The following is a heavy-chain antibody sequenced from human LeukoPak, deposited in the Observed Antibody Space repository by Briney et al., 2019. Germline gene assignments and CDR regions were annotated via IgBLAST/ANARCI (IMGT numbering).Heavy chain of an antibody. J-gene: IGHJ6*02. Sequence: SETLSLTCAVYGGSFSGYYWSWIRQPPGKGLEWIGEINHSGSTNYNPSLKSRVTISVDTSKNQFSLKLSSVTAADTAVYYCAGDWSHYYGGYVHYYYGMDVWGQGTTVTVSS. D-gene: IGHD3-10*01. V-gene: IGHV4-34*01. CDR2: INHSGST. CDR1: GGSFSGYY. CDR3: AGDWSHYYGGYVHYYYGMDV.